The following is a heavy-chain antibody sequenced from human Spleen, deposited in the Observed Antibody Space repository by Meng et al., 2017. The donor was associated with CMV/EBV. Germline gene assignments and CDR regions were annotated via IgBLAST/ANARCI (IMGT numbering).Heavy chain of an antibody. Sequence: GSISSGDYYWSWIRQPPGKGLEWIGYIYYSGSTYYNPSLKSRVTISVDTSKNQFSLKLSSVTAADTAVYYCARQVRGVTKLQNFDYWGQGTLVTVSS. CDR2: IYYSGST. V-gene: IGHV4-30-4*08. D-gene: IGHD3-10*01. J-gene: IGHJ4*02. CDR1: GSISSGDYY. CDR3: ARQVRGVTKLQNFDY.